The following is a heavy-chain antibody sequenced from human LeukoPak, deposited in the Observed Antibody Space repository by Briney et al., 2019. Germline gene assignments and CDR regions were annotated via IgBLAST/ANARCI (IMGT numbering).Heavy chain of an antibody. Sequence: VKVSCKASGYTFTSYDINWVRQATGQGLEWMGWMNPNSGNTGYAQKFQGRVTMTRNTSTSTAYMELSSLRSEDTAVFYCAKEGGGYCSRSTCWGVWFDPWGQGTLVTVSS. CDR3: AKEGGGYCSRSTCWGVWFDP. V-gene: IGHV1-8*01. CDR1: GYTFTSYD. CDR2: MNPNSGNT. D-gene: IGHD2-2*01. J-gene: IGHJ5*02.